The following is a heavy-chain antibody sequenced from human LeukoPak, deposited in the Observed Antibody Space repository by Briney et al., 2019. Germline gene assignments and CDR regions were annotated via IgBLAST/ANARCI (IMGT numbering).Heavy chain of an antibody. CDR1: GYTFTSYY. D-gene: IGHD7-27*01. CDR2: ISAYNGNT. Sequence: GASVKVSCKASGYTFTSYYMHCVRQAPGQGLEWMGWISAYNGNTNYAQKLQGRVTMTTDTSTSTAYMELRSLRSDDTAVYYCARDVSPNWGGGVIDYWGQGTLVTVSS. CDR3: ARDVSPNWGGGVIDY. V-gene: IGHV1-18*04. J-gene: IGHJ4*02.